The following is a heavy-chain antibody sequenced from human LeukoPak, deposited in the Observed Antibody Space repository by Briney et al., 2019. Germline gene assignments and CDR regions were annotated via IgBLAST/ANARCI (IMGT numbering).Heavy chain of an antibody. V-gene: IGHV3-11*01. D-gene: IGHD6-13*01. CDR1: GFTFSDYY. CDR2: TSSSGSTI. J-gene: IGHJ4*02. Sequence: PGGSLRLSCAASGFTFSDYYMSWIRQAPGKGLEWVSYTSSSGSTIYYADSVKGRFTISRDNAKNSLYLQMNSLRAGDTAVYYCARGRVGYSSSCPLDYWGQGTLVTVSS. CDR3: ARGRVGYSSSCPLDY.